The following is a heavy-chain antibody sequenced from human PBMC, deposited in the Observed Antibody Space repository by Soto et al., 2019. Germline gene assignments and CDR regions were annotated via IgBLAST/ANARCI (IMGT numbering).Heavy chain of an antibody. CDR3: ARHRYSGYEGPFDY. CDR2: IKQDGSEK. Sequence: SLRLSCAASGFTFSSYWMSWVRQAPGKGLEWVANIKQDGSEKYYVDSVKGRFTISRDNAKNSLYLQMNSLRAEDTAVYYCARHRYSGYEGPFDYWGQGTLVTVSS. D-gene: IGHD5-12*01. V-gene: IGHV3-7*01. J-gene: IGHJ4*02. CDR1: GFTFSSYW.